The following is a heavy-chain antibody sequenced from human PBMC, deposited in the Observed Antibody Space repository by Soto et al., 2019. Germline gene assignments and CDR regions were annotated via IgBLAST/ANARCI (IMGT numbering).Heavy chain of an antibody. V-gene: IGHV1-2*02. CDR2: INPNSGGT. J-gene: IGHJ4*02. CDR1: GYTFSGYY. D-gene: IGHD2-2*01. CDR3: ARVFLGGPAGFDH. Sequence: AASVKVSCKASGYTFSGYYMHWVRQAPGQGLEWMGWINPNSGGTNYAQKFQGRVTMTRDTSIRTAYMELSRLRSDDTAVYYCARVFLGGPAGFDHWGQGTPVTVSS.